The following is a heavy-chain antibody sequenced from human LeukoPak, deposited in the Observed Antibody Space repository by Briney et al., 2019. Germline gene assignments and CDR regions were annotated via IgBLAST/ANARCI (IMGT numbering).Heavy chain of an antibody. D-gene: IGHD5-18*01. J-gene: IGHJ6*03. CDR3: ARDAPGYSYGYGYYYMDV. CDR1: GGSISSSSYY. V-gene: IGHV4-39*07. CDR2: IYYSGST. Sequence: SETLSLTCTVSGGSISSSSYYWGWIRQPPGKGLEWIGSIYYSGSTYYNPSLKSRVTMSVDTSKNQFSLKLSSVTAADTAVYYYARDAPGYSYGYGYYYMDVWGKGTTVTISS.